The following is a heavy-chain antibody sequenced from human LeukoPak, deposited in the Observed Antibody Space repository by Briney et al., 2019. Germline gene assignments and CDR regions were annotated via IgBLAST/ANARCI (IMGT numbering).Heavy chain of an antibody. J-gene: IGHJ3*02. D-gene: IGHD1-26*01. V-gene: IGHV4-31*03. CDR1: GGSISSGGYY. CDR2: IYYSGCT. Sequence: SETLSLTCTVSGGSISSGGYYWSWIRQHPGKGLEWIGYIYYSGCTYYNPSLKSRVTISVDTSKNQFSLKLSSVTAADTAVYYCARDRFLVGPMTFDIWGQGTMVTVSS. CDR3: ARDRFLVGPMTFDI.